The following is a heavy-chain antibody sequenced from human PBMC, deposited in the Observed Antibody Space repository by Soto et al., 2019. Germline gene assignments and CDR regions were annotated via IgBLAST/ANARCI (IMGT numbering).Heavy chain of an antibody. D-gene: IGHD3-22*01. CDR3: ARVIYDSSGYPTHFDY. Sequence: QVQLQESGPGLVKPSETLSLTCTVSGGSISSYYWSWIRQPAGKGLEWIGRSYTSGSTNYNPSLKSRVTMSVDTSKNQFSLKLSSVTAADTAVYYCARVIYDSSGYPTHFDYWGQGTLVTVSS. V-gene: IGHV4-4*07. J-gene: IGHJ4*02. CDR2: SYTSGST. CDR1: GGSISSYY.